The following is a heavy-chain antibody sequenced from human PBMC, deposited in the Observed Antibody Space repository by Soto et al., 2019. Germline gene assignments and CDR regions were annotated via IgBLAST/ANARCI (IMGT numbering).Heavy chain of an antibody. Sequence: SETLSLTCAVYGGSFSGYYWSWIRQPPGKGLEWIGEINHSGSTNYNPSLKSRVTISVDTSKNQFSLKLSSVTAADTAVYYCVRGRRNYDFWSGYFTPPFDPWGQGTLVTVSS. CDR1: GGSFSGYY. J-gene: IGHJ5*02. V-gene: IGHV4-34*01. CDR3: VRGRRNYDFWSGYFTPPFDP. CDR2: INHSGST. D-gene: IGHD3-3*01.